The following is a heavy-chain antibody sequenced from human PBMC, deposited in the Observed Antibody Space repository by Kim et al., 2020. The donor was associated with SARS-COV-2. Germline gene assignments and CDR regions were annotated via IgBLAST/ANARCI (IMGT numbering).Heavy chain of an antibody. CDR3: ARQRGVGSGSYYSDY. Sequence: PSFQGQVTISADKSISTAYLQWSSLKASDTAIYYCARQRGVGSGSYYSDYWGQGTLVTVSS. V-gene: IGHV5-51*01. D-gene: IGHD3-10*01. J-gene: IGHJ4*02.